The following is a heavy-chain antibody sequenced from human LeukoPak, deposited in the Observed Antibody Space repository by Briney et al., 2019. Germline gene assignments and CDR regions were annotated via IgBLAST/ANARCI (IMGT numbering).Heavy chain of an antibody. CDR1: GGSISSYY. Sequence: SETLSLTCTVSGGSISSYYWSWIRQPPGKGLGWIGYIYYSGSTNYNPSLKSRVTISVDTSKNQFSLKLSSVTAADTAVYYCASSIAAAGTAYFQHWGQGTLVTVSS. CDR2: IYYSGST. V-gene: IGHV4-59*08. CDR3: ASSIAAAGTAYFQH. D-gene: IGHD6-13*01. J-gene: IGHJ1*01.